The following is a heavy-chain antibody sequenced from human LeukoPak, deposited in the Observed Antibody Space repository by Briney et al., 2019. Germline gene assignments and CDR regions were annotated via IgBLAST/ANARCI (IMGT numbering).Heavy chain of an antibody. V-gene: IGHV3-23*01. J-gene: IGHJ4*02. CDR1: GFTFSSYA. Sequence: PEGSLRLSCAASGFTFSSYAMSWVRQAPGKGLEWVSAISGSGGSTYYADSVKGRFTTSRDNSKNTLYLQMNSLRAEDTAVYYCAKDSRIAVAGDFDYWGQGTLVTVSS. CDR3: AKDSRIAVAGDFDY. CDR2: ISGSGGST. D-gene: IGHD6-19*01.